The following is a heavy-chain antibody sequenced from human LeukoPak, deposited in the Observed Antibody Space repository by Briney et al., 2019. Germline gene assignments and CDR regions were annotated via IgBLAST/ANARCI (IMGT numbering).Heavy chain of an antibody. V-gene: IGHV4-4*07. D-gene: IGHD3-22*01. CDR2: IYTSGST. J-gene: IGHJ4*02. CDR3: ARSQGYDSSGYYSSGSDY. CDR1: GGSISSYY. Sequence: SETLSLTCTVSGGSISSYYWSWIRQPAGKGLEWIGRIYTSGSTNYNPSLKSRVTMSVDTSKNQFSLKLSSVTAADTAVYYCARSQGYDSSGYYSSGSDYWGQGTLVTVSS.